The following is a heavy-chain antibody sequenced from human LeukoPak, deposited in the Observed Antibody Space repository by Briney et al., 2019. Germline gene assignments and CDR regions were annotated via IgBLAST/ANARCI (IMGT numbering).Heavy chain of an antibody. CDR2: INPNSGGT. CDR1: GYTFTGYY. D-gene: IGHD5-24*01. CDR3: ARGGMATVYYFGY. J-gene: IGHJ4*02. V-gene: IGHV1-2*04. Sequence: ASVKVSCKASGYTFTGYYMYWVRQAPGQGLEWMGWINPNSGGTNYAQKFQGWVTMTRDTSISTAYMELSRLRSDDTAVYYCARGGMATVYYFGYWGQGTLVTVSS.